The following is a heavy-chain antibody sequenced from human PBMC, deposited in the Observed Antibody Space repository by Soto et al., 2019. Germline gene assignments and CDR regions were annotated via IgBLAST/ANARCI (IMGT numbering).Heavy chain of an antibody. Sequence: QVQLVQSGAEVKKPGSSLKVSCKASADTFNSYSLSWLRQAPGQRLEWMGGITPVFGTADYAQSFKDRLTITADDSTSTGYMELSSLRSDDTAGYYCARSLEGTTVTNWFDPWGQGALVTVSS. CDR3: ARSLEGTTVTNWFDP. CDR1: ADTFNSYS. D-gene: IGHD4-17*01. V-gene: IGHV1-69*01. CDR2: ITPVFGTA. J-gene: IGHJ5*02.